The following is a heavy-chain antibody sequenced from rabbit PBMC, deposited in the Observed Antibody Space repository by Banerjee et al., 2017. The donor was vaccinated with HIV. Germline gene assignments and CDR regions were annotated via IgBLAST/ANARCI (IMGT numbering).Heavy chain of an antibody. J-gene: IGHJ4*01. CDR3: ARGTGYTNYDYYFSL. Sequence: QEQLEESGGGLVKPEGSLTLTCTASGFDLSSYYYMCWVRQAPGKGLEWITCIGTGSSGTAYYASWAKGRFTISKTSSTTVTLQMTSLTAADTATYFCARGTGYTNYDYYFSLWGQGTLVTVS. CDR2: IGTGSSGTA. D-gene: IGHD7-1*01. CDR1: GFDLSSYYY. V-gene: IGHV1S45*01.